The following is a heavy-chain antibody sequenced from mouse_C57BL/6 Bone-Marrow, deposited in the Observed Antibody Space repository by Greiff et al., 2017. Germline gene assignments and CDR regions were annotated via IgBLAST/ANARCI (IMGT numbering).Heavy chain of an antibody. V-gene: IGHV5-6*01. Sequence: EVQLVESGGDLVKPGGSLKLSCAASGFTFSSYGMSWVRQTPDKRLEWVATISSGGSYTYYPDSVKGRFTISRDNAKNTLYLQMSSLKSEDTAMYYCARRGYGYDDGYYAMDYWGQGTSVTVSS. D-gene: IGHD2-2*01. CDR1: GFTFSSYG. CDR2: ISSGGSYT. CDR3: ARRGYGYDDGYYAMDY. J-gene: IGHJ4*01.